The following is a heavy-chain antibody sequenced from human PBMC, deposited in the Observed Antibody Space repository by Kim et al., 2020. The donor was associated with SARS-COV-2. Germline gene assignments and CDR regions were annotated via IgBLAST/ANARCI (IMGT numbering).Heavy chain of an antibody. Sequence: SVKVSCKASGGTFSSYAISWVRQAPGQGLEWMGGIIPIFGTANYAQKFQGRVTITADESTSTAYMELSSLRSEDTAVYYCARGQYYDILTGYYTALYWGQGTLVTVSS. CDR3: ARGQYYDILTGYYTALY. V-gene: IGHV1-69*13. J-gene: IGHJ4*02. CDR2: IIPIFGTA. D-gene: IGHD3-9*01. CDR1: GGTFSSYA.